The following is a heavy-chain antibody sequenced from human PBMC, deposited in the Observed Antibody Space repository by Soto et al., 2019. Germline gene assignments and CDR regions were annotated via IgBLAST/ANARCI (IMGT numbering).Heavy chain of an antibody. D-gene: IGHD5-18*01. CDR2: INHSGST. CDR3: ARGLSRYSYGSGY. CDR1: GGSFSGYY. J-gene: IGHJ4*02. V-gene: IGHV4-34*01. Sequence: SETLSLTCAVYGGSFSGYYWSWIRQPPGKGLEWIGEINHSGSTNYNPSLKSRVTISVDTSKNQFSLKLSSVTAADTAVYYCARGLSRYSYGSGYWGQGTLVTVSS.